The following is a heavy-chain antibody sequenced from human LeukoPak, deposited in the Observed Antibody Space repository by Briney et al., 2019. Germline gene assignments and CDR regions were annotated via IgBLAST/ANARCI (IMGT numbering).Heavy chain of an antibody. CDR1: GGSISSYY. CDR2: IYYSGST. CDR3: ARLISNAYYFDY. D-gene: IGHD3-16*01. Sequence: PSETLSLTCTVSGGSISSYYWSWIRQPPGKGLEWIGYIYYSGSTNYNPSLKSRVTISVDTSKNQFSLKLSSVTAADTAVYYCARLISNAYYFDYWGQGTLVTVSS. V-gene: IGHV4-59*08. J-gene: IGHJ4*02.